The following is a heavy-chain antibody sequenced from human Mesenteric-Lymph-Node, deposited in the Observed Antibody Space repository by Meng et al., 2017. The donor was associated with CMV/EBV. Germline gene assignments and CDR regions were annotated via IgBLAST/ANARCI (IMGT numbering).Heavy chain of an antibody. CDR2: VYYSGST. J-gene: IGHJ4*02. CDR1: GGSVTSGGYY. D-gene: IGHD2/OR15-2a*01. CDR3: ARDRNRWGLFDF. V-gene: IGHV4-61*08. Sequence: VAGGSVTSGGYYWSWIRQPPGKGLEWIGHVYYSGSTDDNPSLKSRVTISLDTSKNQFSLRLNSVTAADTAVYYCARDRNRWGLFDFWGQGALVTVSS.